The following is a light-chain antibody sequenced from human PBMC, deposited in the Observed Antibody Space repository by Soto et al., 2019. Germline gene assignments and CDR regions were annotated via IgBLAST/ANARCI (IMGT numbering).Light chain of an antibody. CDR3: QQVDRSPRT. CDR1: QGIGTY. CDR2: ASS. Sequence: IQLTQSPSSLSASVGDRVTVTCRASQGIGTYLVWYQQKSGKAPTVLIYASSTLQTGVPSRFTGSGSCTDFSLTNSSLPPEGVATYYCQQVDRSPRTFGQGTKVEIK. V-gene: IGKV1-9*01. J-gene: IGKJ1*01.